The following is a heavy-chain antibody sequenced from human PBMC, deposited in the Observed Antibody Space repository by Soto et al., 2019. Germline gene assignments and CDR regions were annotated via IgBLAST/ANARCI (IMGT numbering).Heavy chain of an antibody. Sequence: GGSLRLSCEASGFSFSTFDMSWVRQAPGKGLQCVSFIRGSDGTTYYADSVRGRFTISRDNSRNTLYLQMNSLRADDTAVYNCAKEPVGPDWYFDLWGRGTLVTVSS. J-gene: IGHJ2*01. CDR1: GFSFSTFD. V-gene: IGHV3-23*01. CDR2: IRGSDGTT. CDR3: AKEPVGPDWYFDL.